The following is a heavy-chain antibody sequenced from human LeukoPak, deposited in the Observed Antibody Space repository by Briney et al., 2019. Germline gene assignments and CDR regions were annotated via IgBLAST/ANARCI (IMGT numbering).Heavy chain of an antibody. CDR1: GDSISSGDYY. CDR3: ARGTDYYDSSGFDY. Sequence: PSETLSLTCTVSGDSISSGDYYWSWIRQPPGKGLEWIGYIYYSGSTYYNPSLKSRVTISVDTSKNQFSLKLSSVTAADTAVYYCARGTDYYDSSGFDYWGQGTLVTVSS. CDR2: IYYSGST. D-gene: IGHD3-22*01. V-gene: IGHV4-30-4*08. J-gene: IGHJ4*02.